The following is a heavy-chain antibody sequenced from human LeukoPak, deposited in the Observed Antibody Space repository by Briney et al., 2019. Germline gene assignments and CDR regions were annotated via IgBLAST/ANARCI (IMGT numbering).Heavy chain of an antibody. Sequence: PGGSLRLSCAASGFTFSSYWMSWVRQAPGKGLEWVAHIKPDGSEKYYLDSVRGRFTISRDNAKNSLYLQMNSLRAEDSAVYYCARYCTFRTCSGTKYDYWGQGTLVIVSS. J-gene: IGHJ4*02. D-gene: IGHD1-1*01. V-gene: IGHV3-7*01. CDR1: GFTFSSYW. CDR2: IKPDGSEK. CDR3: ARYCTFRTCSGTKYDY.